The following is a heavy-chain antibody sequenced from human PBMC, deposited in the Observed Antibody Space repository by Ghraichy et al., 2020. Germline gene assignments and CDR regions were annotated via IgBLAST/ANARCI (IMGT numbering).Heavy chain of an antibody. CDR1: GGSLSGYY. Sequence: SETLSLTCAVSGGSLSGYYWTWIRQPPGKGLEWIGEITHSGSTNYNPSLKSRVTMSLDTSKNQISLRLSSVTAADTAVYFCAGVPRRIQSSRIPDNWGQGTLVTVSS. D-gene: IGHD5-18*01. J-gene: IGHJ4*02. CDR2: ITHSGST. V-gene: IGHV4-34*01. CDR3: AGVPRRIQSSRIPDN.